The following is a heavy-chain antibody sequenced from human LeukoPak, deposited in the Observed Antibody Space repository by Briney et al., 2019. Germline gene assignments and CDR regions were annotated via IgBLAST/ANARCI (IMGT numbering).Heavy chain of an antibody. CDR3: AREGYGDYVAWFDP. D-gene: IGHD4-17*01. CDR2: IDHSGNT. Sequence: SETLSLTCTVSGGSINSPSYSWDWIRQPPGKGLEWIGSIDHSGNTQYNPSLKSRVTISVDRSKDQFSLKLSSVTAADTAVYYCAREGYGDYVAWFDPWGQGTLVTVSS. CDR1: GGSINSPSYS. J-gene: IGHJ5*02. V-gene: IGHV4-39*07.